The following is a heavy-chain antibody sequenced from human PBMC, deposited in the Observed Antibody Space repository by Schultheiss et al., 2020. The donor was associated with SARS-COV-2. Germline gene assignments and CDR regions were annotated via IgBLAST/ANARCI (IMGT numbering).Heavy chain of an antibody. J-gene: IGHJ4*02. D-gene: IGHD4-11*01. CDR3: AREGRGITVTDV. Sequence: SETLSLTCTVSGGSISSYYWSWIRQPPGKGLEWIGYIYYSGSTNYNPSLKSRVTISVDTSKNQFSLRLSSVTAADTAVYYCAREGRGITVTDVWGQGTLVTVSS. CDR1: GGSISSYY. V-gene: IGHV4-59*12. CDR2: IYYSGST.